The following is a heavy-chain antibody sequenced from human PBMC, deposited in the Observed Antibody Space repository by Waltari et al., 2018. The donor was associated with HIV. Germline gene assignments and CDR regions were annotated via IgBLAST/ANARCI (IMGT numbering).Heavy chain of an antibody. J-gene: IGHJ6*02. D-gene: IGHD2-8*01. CDR3: ARQHGRPADV. Sequence: GLVKPSETLSLTCIVSGDSIISTAYYWAWFRQAPGEGLEWIGSMYYSGNTYYNPSLKSRITMSVDTSNNPFSLRLTSVTAADTAVYYCARQHGRPADVWGQGTTVTVSS. CDR2: MYYSGNT. V-gene: IGHV4-39*01. CDR1: GDSIISTAYY.